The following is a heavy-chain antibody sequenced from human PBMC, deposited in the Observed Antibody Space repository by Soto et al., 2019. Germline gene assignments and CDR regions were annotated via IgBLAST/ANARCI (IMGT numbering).Heavy chain of an antibody. V-gene: IGHV3-21*01. Sequence: EVQLVESGGGLVKPGGSLRLSCAASGFTFSSYSMNWVRQAPGKGLEWVSSISCSTSYIYYADSVKGRFTISRDNAKNSLELQMTSLRAEDTAVYYCARVVDYCDPYYYYGMDVWCQGTTVTVSS. D-gene: IGHD3-22*01. CDR3: ARVVDYCDPYYYYGMDV. J-gene: IGHJ6*02. CDR1: GFTFSSYS. CDR2: ISCSTSYI.